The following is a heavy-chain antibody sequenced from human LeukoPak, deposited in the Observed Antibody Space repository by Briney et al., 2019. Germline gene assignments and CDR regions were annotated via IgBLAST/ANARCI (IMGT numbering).Heavy chain of an antibody. CDR2: ISYDGSNK. D-gene: IGHD3-10*01. J-gene: IGHJ3*02. CDR3: ARDQYYYGSGSYFHAFDI. CDR1: GFTFSSYG. Sequence: GGSLRLSCAASGFTFSSYGMHWVRQAPGKGLEWVAVISYDGSNKYYADSVKGRFTISRDNSKNTLYLQMNSLRAEDTAVYYCARDQYYYGSGSYFHAFDIWGQGTMVTVSS. V-gene: IGHV3-30*03.